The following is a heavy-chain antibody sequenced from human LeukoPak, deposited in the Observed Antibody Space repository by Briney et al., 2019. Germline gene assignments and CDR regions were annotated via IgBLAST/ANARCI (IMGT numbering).Heavy chain of an antibody. V-gene: IGHV4-59*01. Sequence: SETLSLTCTVSGGSISGYYWSWIRQPPGEGLEWIGYIYYSGSANYNPSLKSRVTISVDTSKNQFSLKLSSVTAADTAVYYCARVGYYYGSGSPVGWFDPWGQGTLVTVSS. CDR2: IYYSGSA. D-gene: IGHD3-10*01. J-gene: IGHJ5*02. CDR1: GGSISGYY. CDR3: ARVGYYYGSGSPVGWFDP.